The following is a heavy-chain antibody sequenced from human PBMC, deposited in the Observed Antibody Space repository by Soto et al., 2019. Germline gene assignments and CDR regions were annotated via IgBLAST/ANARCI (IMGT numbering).Heavy chain of an antibody. CDR2: ISPDGSDV. D-gene: IGHD2-21*01. Sequence: GFPMLSCASAGFPFTNYWMNCVRQTPGKGLMWVARISPDGSDVGYADSVEGRFTVSRDNAKNTLYLQMHSLRAEDTAMYYCACWGHIVKVDHRDFERWGKGNLVNVSS. CDR1: GFPFTNYW. CDR3: ACWGHIVKVDHRDFER. J-gene: IGHJ4*02. V-gene: IGHV3-74*01.